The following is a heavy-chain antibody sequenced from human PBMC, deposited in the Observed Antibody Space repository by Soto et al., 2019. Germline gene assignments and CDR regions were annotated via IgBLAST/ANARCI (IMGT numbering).Heavy chain of an antibody. D-gene: IGHD2-21*02. CDR1: GGTFSSYT. CDR3: ARGPFVVVTAIRQYYYGMDV. Sequence: ASVKVSCKASGGTFSSYTISWVRQAPGQGLEWMGRINPISGNAGYAQKFQGRVTMTRNNSISTAYMELRSLRSDDTAVCYCARGPFVVVTAIRQYYYGMDVWGQGTTVTVSS. CDR2: INPISGNA. V-gene: IGHV1-8*02. J-gene: IGHJ6*02.